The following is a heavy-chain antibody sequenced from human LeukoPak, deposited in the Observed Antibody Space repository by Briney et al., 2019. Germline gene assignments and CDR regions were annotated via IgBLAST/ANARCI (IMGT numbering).Heavy chain of an antibody. Sequence: ASVKVSCKASGYTFTSYDINWVRQATGQGLEWMGWMNPNSGNTGYAQKFQGRVTMTRNTSISTAYMELSSLRSEDTAVYYCTRDPYYYDGSGYGRDAFDIWGQGTMVTVFS. J-gene: IGHJ3*02. D-gene: IGHD3-22*01. CDR2: MNPNSGNT. CDR1: GYTFTSYD. V-gene: IGHV1-8*01. CDR3: TRDPYYYDGSGYGRDAFDI.